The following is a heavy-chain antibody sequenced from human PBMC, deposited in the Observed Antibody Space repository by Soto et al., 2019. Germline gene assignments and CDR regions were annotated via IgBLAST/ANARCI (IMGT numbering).Heavy chain of an antibody. CDR1: GFTFTSNS. J-gene: IGHJ4*02. Sequence: GGSLRLSCAASGFTFTSNSMNWVRQAPGKGLEWISYITSSGTTIYYADSVKGRFTISRDNAKNSVYLQLNSLRDEDTALYYCARGRVETAYFDYWGQGALVTVSS. V-gene: IGHV3-48*02. CDR2: ITSSGTTI. CDR3: ARGRVETAYFDY. D-gene: IGHD2-21*02.